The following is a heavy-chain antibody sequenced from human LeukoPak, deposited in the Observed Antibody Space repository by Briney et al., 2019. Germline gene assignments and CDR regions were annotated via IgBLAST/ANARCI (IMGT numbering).Heavy chain of an antibody. CDR3: ARDQTEAFDI. CDR1: GFTFSSYS. D-gene: IGHD1-14*01. J-gene: IGHJ3*02. CDR2: IKTDGTTT. Sequence: PGGSLRLSCAASGFTFSSYSMHWVRQAPGKGLVWVSRIKTDGTTTNYADSVKGRFTISRDNAKNSLYLQMNSLRAEDTAVYYCARDQTEAFDIWGQGTMVTVSS. V-gene: IGHV3-74*01.